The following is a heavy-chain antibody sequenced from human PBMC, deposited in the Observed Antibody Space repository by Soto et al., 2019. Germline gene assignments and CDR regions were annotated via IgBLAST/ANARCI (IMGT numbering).Heavy chain of an antibody. Sequence: QVPLVESGGGVVQPGRSLRLSCAASGFTFSSYAMHWVRQAPGKGLEWVAFISYDGSDTFHADSVKGRFTISRDNSKKTFYLQMNSLRVEDTAVYYCAREGGDAFDIWGQGTMVTVSS. CDR1: GFTFSSYA. J-gene: IGHJ3*02. CDR3: AREGGDAFDI. CDR2: ISYDGSDT. D-gene: IGHD1-26*01. V-gene: IGHV3-30*04.